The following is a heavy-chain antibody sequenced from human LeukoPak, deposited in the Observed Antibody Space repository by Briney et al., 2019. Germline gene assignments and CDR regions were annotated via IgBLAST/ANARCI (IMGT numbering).Heavy chain of an antibody. Sequence: GGSLRLSCAASGFTFSQYWMCWVRQAPGKGQEWVAVISYDGSNKYYADSVKGRLTISRDNSKNTLYLQMNSLRAEDTAVYYCAKDGYCSSTSCYVSSYYYYYGMDVWGQGTTVTVSS. J-gene: IGHJ6*02. CDR3: AKDGYCSSTSCYVSSYYYYYGMDV. CDR1: GFTFSQYW. CDR2: ISYDGSNK. D-gene: IGHD2-2*03. V-gene: IGHV3-30*18.